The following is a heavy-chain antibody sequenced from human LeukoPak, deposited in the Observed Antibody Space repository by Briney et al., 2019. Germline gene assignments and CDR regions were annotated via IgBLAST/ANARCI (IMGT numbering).Heavy chain of an antibody. D-gene: IGHD6-19*01. V-gene: IGHV3-48*01. CDR2: ITSSSSTI. Sequence: GGSLRLSCAASGFTFSSYSMNWVRQAPGKGLEWVSYITSSSSTIYYADSVKGRFTISRDNAKNSLHLQMNSLRAEDTALYYCARVRPGQWLLRDAFDIWGQGTMVTASS. CDR3: ARVRPGQWLLRDAFDI. J-gene: IGHJ3*02. CDR1: GFTFSSYS.